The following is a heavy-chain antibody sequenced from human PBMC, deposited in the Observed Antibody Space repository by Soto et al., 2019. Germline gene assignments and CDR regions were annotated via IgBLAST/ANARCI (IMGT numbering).Heavy chain of an antibody. V-gene: IGHV4-39*01. D-gene: IGHD3-16*02. J-gene: IGHJ3*02. CDR1: GGSTRSSNYY. Sequence: QLQLQESGPGLVKPSETLSLTCSVSGGSTRSSNYYWAWIRQPPGKGLEWFGSIFYTGSTDYSPSLKSRVTISADTSKDQFSLKLSSVTAADTAVYYCARQSIPIGEVIARDGFDIWGQGTMVTVSS. CDR3: ARQSIPIGEVIARDGFDI. CDR2: IFYTGST.